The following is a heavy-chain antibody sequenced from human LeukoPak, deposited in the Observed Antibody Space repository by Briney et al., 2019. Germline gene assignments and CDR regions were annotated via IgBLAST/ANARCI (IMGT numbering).Heavy chain of an antibody. CDR1: GGSISSGSYY. CDR2: IYTSGST. CDR3: ARGHTAMVTKGNWFDP. J-gene: IGHJ5*02. V-gene: IGHV4-61*02. D-gene: IGHD5-18*01. Sequence: SQTLSLACTVSGGSISSGSYYWSWIRQPAGKGLEWIGRIYTSGSTNYNPSLKSRVTISVDTSKNQFSLKLSSVTAADTAVYYCARGHTAMVTKGNWFDPWGQGTLVTVSS.